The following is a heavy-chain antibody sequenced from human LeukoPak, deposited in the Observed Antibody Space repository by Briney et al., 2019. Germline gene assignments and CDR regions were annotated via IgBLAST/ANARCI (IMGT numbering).Heavy chain of an antibody. D-gene: IGHD6-6*01. CDR1: GITFSSYA. CDR3: AKWKYSNSGIDDY. CDR2: ISGSGDNT. V-gene: IGHV3-23*01. J-gene: IGHJ4*02. Sequence: GGSLRLSCAASGITFSSYAMSWVRQVPGKGLEWVSVISGSGDNTYYADSVKGRFTISRDNSKNMLYLQMNSLRAEDTAVYYCAKWKYSNSGIDDYWGQGTLVTVSS.